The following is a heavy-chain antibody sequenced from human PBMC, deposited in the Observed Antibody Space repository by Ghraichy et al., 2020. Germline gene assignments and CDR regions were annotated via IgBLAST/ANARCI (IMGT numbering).Heavy chain of an antibody. J-gene: IGHJ5*02. V-gene: IGHV3-74*01. CDR2: INSDGSST. CDR1: GFTFSSYW. D-gene: IGHD1-20*01. CDR3: ARVVWGITGRWFDP. Sequence: GESLNISCAASGFTFSSYWMHWVRQAPGKGLVWVSRINSDGSSTSYADSVKGRFTISRDNAKNTLYLQMNSLRAEDTAVYYCARVVWGITGRWFDPWGQGTLVTVSS.